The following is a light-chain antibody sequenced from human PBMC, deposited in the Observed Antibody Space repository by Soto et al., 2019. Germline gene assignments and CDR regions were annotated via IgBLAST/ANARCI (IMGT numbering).Light chain of an antibody. J-gene: IGKJ2*01. CDR3: QQYGSSPPRYT. Sequence: EIVLTQSPGTLSLSPGERATLSCRASQSVSSSYLAWYQQKPGQAPRLLIYSASSRANGIPDRFSGSGSGTDFPLTISGLEPEDFAVYYCQQYGSSPPRYTFGQGTKLEIK. V-gene: IGKV3-20*01. CDR1: QSVSSSY. CDR2: SAS.